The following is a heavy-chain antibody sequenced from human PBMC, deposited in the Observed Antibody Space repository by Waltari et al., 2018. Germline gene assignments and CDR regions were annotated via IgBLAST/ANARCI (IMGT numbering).Heavy chain of an antibody. CDR1: RDAITEHY. V-gene: IGHV1-2*02. CDR2: INPNGGST. Sequence: LVQSGAEVMKPGASVKVSCKVSRDAITEHYIHWVRQAPGQGLGWMGLINPNGGSTHYAQRYRGRITMTWDTSMTTSYMGLSGLRSDDTAVYYCAREYCGGDCRLFDFWGQGTLVTVSS. J-gene: IGHJ4*02. CDR3: AREYCGGDCRLFDF. D-gene: IGHD2-21*02.